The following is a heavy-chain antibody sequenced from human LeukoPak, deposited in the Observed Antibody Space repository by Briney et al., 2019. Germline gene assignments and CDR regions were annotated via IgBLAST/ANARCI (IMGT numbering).Heavy chain of an antibody. D-gene: IGHD3-9*01. V-gene: IGHV4-34*01. CDR1: GGSFSGYY. J-gene: IGHJ6*02. CDR2: MSHTGAT. Sequence: SETLSLTCAVFGGSFSGYYWSWIRQSPEKGLEWIGEMSHTGATNYNPSLKSRVTVSVDTSKKQFSLNLRSVTAANTAVYYCARGLHYNILTGGMDVWGQGTTVIVSS. CDR3: ARGLHYNILTGGMDV.